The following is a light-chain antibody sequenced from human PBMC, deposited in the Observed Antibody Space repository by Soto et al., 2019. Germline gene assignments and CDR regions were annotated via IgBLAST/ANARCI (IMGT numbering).Light chain of an antibody. V-gene: IGKV3-20*01. CDR1: QSVRSSH. CDR3: QQYSSSPLT. J-gene: IGKJ4*01. Sequence: EIVLTQSPGTLSLSPGERATLSCRASQSVRSSHLAWYQQMPGQSPSLLIFGASNRATGIPDRFSGSGSETDFTLSISRLEPEDFAVYYCQQYSSSPLTFGGGTKVDIK. CDR2: GAS.